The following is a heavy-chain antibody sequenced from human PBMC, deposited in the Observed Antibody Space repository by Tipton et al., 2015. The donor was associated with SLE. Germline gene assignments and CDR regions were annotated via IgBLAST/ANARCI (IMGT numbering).Heavy chain of an antibody. CDR3: ARDAPHYYDSSGYYTY. Sequence: SLRLSCAASGFTFSSYAMHWVRQAPGKGLEWVATTWYDDENNKYYSDSVKGRFTISRDNSKNTLYLQMNSLRAEDTAVYYCARDAPHYYDSSGYYTYWGQGTLVTVSS. CDR1: GFTFSSYA. V-gene: IGHV3-30-3*01. J-gene: IGHJ4*02. CDR2: TWYDDENNK. D-gene: IGHD3-22*01.